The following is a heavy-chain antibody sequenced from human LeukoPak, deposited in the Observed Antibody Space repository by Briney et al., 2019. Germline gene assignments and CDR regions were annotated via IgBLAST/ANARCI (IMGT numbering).Heavy chain of an antibody. V-gene: IGHV4-59*08. D-gene: IGHD3-22*01. CDR2: IYYSGST. J-gene: IGHJ4*02. Sequence: SETLSLTCTVSGGSISSYYWSWIRQPPGKGLEWIGYIYYSGSTNYNPSLKSRVTISVDTSKNQFSLKLSSVTAADTAVYYCASTQTDYYDSSGYFARFDYWGQGTLVTVSS. CDR1: GGSISSYY. CDR3: ASTQTDYYDSSGYFARFDY.